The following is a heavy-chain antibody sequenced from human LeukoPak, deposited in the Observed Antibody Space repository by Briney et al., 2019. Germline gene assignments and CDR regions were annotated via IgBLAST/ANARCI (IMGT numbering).Heavy chain of an antibody. CDR1: GFKFSSYW. CDR2: INTNGDNA. D-gene: IGHD2-2*01. CDR3: AKEGGAIVVVPAAENYMDV. J-gene: IGHJ6*03. V-gene: IGHV3-74*01. Sequence: GGSLRLSCAVSGFKFSSYWMNWVRQVPGKGLMWVAHINTNGDNANYADSVKGRFTISRDNAKSTLSLQMNSLRAEDTAVYYCAKEGGAIVVVPAAENYMDVWGKGTTVTVSS.